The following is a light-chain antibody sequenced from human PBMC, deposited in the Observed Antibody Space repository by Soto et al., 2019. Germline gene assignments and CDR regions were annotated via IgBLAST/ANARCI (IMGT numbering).Light chain of an antibody. J-gene: IGKJ4*01. Sequence: DIQMTQSPSSLSASVGDRVTITCRASQSIYRHLNWYQQEPGKAPKLLIYGASNLQSGVPSRFNGSGSGTDFTLTVGTLQRGDFSSYYCQQSHSVPLTFGGGTKVEI. CDR2: GAS. CDR3: QQSHSVPLT. V-gene: IGKV1-39*01. CDR1: QSIYRH.